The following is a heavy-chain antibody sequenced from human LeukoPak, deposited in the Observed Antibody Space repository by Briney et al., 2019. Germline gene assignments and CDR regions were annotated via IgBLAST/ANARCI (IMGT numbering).Heavy chain of an antibody. J-gene: IGHJ6*03. Sequence: SETLSLTCTVSGASISSSYWSWIRQPPGKGLEWIGYIYYTGSTNYNPSLKSRVTISVDMSKNQFSLQLSSVTAADTAAYYCARVGIYPIQGYNYNYHYMDVWAKGTTVTVSS. CDR3: ARVGIYPIQGYNYNYHYMDV. CDR2: IYYTGST. D-gene: IGHD1-1*01. CDR1: GASISSSY. V-gene: IGHV4-59*08.